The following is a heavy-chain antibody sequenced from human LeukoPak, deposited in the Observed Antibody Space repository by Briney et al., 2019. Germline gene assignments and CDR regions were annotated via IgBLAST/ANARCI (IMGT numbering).Heavy chain of an antibody. D-gene: IGHD2-15*01. J-gene: IGHJ4*02. Sequence: GGSLRLSCAASGFTFRSYSMNWVRQAPGKGLEWVSSISSSSSYIYYADSVKGRFTISRDNAKNSLYLQMNSLRAEDTAVYYCARGFWYCSGGSCYSAFFDYWGQGTLVTVSS. V-gene: IGHV3-21*01. CDR1: GFTFRSYS. CDR2: ISSSSSYI. CDR3: ARGFWYCSGGSCYSAFFDY.